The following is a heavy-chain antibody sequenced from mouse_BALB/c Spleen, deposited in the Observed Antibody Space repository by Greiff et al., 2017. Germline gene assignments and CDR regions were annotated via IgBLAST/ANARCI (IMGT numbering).Heavy chain of an antibody. D-gene: IGHD1-1*01. CDR1: GFSLSRYS. CDR3: AITTVVATIPYYAMDY. V-gene: IGHV2-6-4*01. Sequence: QVQLKESGPGLVAPSQSLSITCTVSGFSLSRYSVHWVRQPPGKGLEWLGMIWGGGSTDYNSALKSRLSISKDNSKSQVFLKMNSLQTDDTAMYYCAITTVVATIPYYAMDYWGQGTSVTVSS. J-gene: IGHJ4*01. CDR2: IWGGGST.